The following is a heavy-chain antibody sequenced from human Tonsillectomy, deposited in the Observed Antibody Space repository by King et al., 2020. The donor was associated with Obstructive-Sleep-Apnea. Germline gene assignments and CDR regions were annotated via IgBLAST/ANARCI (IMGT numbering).Heavy chain of an antibody. Sequence: LQLQESGPGLVKPSETLSLTCTVACGAINSYYWSWILQPAGTGLEGIGRIYTSGSTNYHPSLKSRVTLSVDTSKNQFSLKLSSVTAADTAVYYCARDGSVGWFDSWGQGTLVTVSS. CDR3: ARDGSVGWFDS. D-gene: IGHD2-15*01. J-gene: IGHJ5*01. CDR1: CGAINSYY. CDR2: IYTSGST. V-gene: IGHV4-4*07.